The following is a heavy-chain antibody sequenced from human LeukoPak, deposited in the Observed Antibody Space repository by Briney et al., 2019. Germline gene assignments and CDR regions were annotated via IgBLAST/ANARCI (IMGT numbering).Heavy chain of an antibody. CDR3: ARNSGSYFSFGGQLDY. CDR1: GGSISSYY. J-gene: IGHJ4*02. V-gene: IGHV4-59*08. Sequence: PSETLSLTCTVSGGSISSYYWSWIRQPPRKGLEWIGYIYYSGSTNYNPSLKSRVTISVDTSKNQFSLKLSSVTAADTAVYYCARNSGSYFSFGGQLDYWGQGTLVTASS. D-gene: IGHD1-26*01. CDR2: IYYSGST.